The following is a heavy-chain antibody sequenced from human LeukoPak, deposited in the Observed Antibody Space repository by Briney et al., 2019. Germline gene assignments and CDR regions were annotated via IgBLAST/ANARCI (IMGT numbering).Heavy chain of an antibody. CDR2: IYYSGST. V-gene: IGHV4-39*07. J-gene: IGHJ3*02. D-gene: IGHD3-22*01. CDR3: ARRLYYDSSGYAFDI. CDR1: GGSISSSSYY. Sequence: SETLSLTCTVSGGSISSSSYYWGWIRQPPGKGLEWIGSIYYSGSTNYNPSLKSRVTISVDTSKNQFSLKLSSVTAADTAVYYCARRLYYDSSGYAFDIWGQGTMVTVSS.